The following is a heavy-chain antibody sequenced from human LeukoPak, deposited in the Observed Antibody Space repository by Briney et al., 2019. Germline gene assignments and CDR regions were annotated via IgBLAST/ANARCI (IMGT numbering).Heavy chain of an antibody. CDR1: GFTFSSYE. CDR2: ISSSGSTI. J-gene: IGHJ3*02. D-gene: IGHD4-17*01. Sequence: GGSLRLSCAASGFTFSSYEMNWVRQAPGKGLEWVSYISSSGSTIYYADSVKGRFTISRDNSKNTLYLQMNSLRADDTAVYYCARARATVTRISSFDSWGQGTMVTVSS. V-gene: IGHV3-48*03. CDR3: ARARATVTRISSFDS.